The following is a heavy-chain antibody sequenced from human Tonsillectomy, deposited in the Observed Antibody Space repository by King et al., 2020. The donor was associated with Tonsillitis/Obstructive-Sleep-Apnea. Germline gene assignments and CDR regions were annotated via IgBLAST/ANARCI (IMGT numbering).Heavy chain of an antibody. Sequence: QLVQSGAEVKKTGASVKVSCKASGYTFTNYGFSWVRPAPGQGLEWMGWISVYNGNTNYARKLQGRVTMTTETSTSTAYMELRSLRADDTAVYYCARETKGEYQLLLDYWGQGTLVTVSS. J-gene: IGHJ4*02. CDR3: ARETKGEYQLLLDY. V-gene: IGHV1-18*01. CDR1: GYTFTNYG. D-gene: IGHD2-2*01. CDR2: ISVYNGNT.